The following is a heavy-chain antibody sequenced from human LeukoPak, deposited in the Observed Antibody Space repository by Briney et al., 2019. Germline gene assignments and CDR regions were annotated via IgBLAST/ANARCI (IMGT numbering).Heavy chain of an antibody. CDR3: ARVKYYYDSSGYAFDY. CDR1: GVSISSYY. D-gene: IGHD3-22*01. J-gene: IGHJ4*02. V-gene: IGHV4-59*12. Sequence: SETLSLTCTVSGVSISSYYWSWIRQPPGKGLEWIGYIYYSGSTNYNPSLKSRVTISVDTSKNQFSLKLSSVTAADTAVYYCARVKYYYDSSGYAFDYWGQGTLVTVSS. CDR2: IYYSGST.